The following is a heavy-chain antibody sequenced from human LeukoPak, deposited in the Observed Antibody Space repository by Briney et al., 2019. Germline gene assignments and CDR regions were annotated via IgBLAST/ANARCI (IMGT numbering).Heavy chain of an antibody. CDR3: ARDAYTTTSNWLDP. J-gene: IGHJ5*02. Sequence: GGSLRLSCEASGFTLNKYWMHWVRQAPGEGLGWGSRITGDGSDIAYADSVKGRFTVSRDDAKNTLFLQMTSLRVEDTAIYYCARDAYTTTSNWLDPWGQGTLVTVSS. V-gene: IGHV3-74*01. D-gene: IGHD4-17*01. CDR1: GFTLNKYW. CDR2: ITGDGSDI.